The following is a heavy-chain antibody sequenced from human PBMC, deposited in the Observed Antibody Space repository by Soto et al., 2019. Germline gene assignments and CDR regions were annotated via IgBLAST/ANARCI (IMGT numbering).Heavy chain of an antibody. CDR2: VTANGGST. CDR3: ASLGVGDWANYYYYYGMDV. CDR1: GFTFSVYA. V-gene: IGHV3-23*01. D-gene: IGHD2-21*02. Sequence: EVQLLESGGGFVQPGGSRRLSCAATGFTFSVYAMTWVRQAPGKGLGWVSAVTANGGSTYSADSVKGRFTISRDNSKNTLFLQMNSLRAEDTAVYYCASLGVGDWANYYYYYGMDVWGQGTTVTVSS. J-gene: IGHJ6*02.